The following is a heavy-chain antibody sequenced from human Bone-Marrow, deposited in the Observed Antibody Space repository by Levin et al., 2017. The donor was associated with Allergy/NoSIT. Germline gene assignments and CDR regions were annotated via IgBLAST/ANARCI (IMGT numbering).Heavy chain of an antibody. CDR2: IYYSGST. Sequence: SETLSLTCTVSGGSISSGDYYWSWIRQPPGKGLEWIGYIYYSGSTYYNPSLKSRVTISVDTSKNQFSLKLSSVTAADTAVYYCARYAPDSSGAYYFDYWGQGTLVTVSS. V-gene: IGHV4-30-4*01. CDR3: ARYAPDSSGAYYFDY. CDR1: GGSISSGDYY. J-gene: IGHJ4*02. D-gene: IGHD3-22*01.